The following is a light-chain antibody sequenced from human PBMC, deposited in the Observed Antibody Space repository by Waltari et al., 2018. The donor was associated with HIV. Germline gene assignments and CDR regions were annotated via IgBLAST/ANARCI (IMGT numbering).Light chain of an antibody. CDR2: YNP. CDR3: HVWDTISDHVV. CDR1: NIETKS. J-gene: IGLJ2*01. V-gene: IGLV3-21*04. Sequence: SYVLTQPPSVSVAPGKTAKLTCVGNNIETKSVHWYPQKPDQAPVLVIYYNPDRPAGIPERFSGSNSGNTATLTINRVEAGDEADYYCHVWDTISDHVVFGGGSKLTVL.